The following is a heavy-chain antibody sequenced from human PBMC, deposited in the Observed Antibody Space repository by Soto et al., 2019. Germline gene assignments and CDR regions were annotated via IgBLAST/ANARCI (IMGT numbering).Heavy chain of an antibody. J-gene: IGHJ4*02. V-gene: IGHV4-30-4*01. D-gene: IGHD3-3*01. CDR3: ARVSVLRFLEWPRIDY. CDR2: IYYSGST. Sequence: SETLSLTCTVSGGSISSGDYYWSWIRQPPGKGLEWIGYIYYSGSTYYNPSLKSRVTISVDTSKNQFSLKLSSVTAADTAVYYCARVSVLRFLEWPRIDYWGQGTLVTVSS. CDR1: GGSISSGDYY.